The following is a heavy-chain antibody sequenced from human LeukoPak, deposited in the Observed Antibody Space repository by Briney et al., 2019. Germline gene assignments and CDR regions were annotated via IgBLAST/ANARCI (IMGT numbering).Heavy chain of an antibody. J-gene: IGHJ4*02. D-gene: IGHD6-13*01. CDR2: IYYCGST. CDR1: GGSISSSSYY. Sequence: SETLSLTCTVSGGSISSSSYYWGWIRQPPGKGLEWIGSIYYCGSTYYNPSLKSRVTISVDTSKNQFSLKLSSVTAADTAVYYCARRVEYSSSWQPLSYFDYWGQGTLVTVSS. CDR3: ARRVEYSSSWQPLSYFDY. V-gene: IGHV4-39*01.